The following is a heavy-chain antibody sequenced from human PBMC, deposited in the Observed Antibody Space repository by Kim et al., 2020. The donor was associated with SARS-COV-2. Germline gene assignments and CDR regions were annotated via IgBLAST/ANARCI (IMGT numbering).Heavy chain of an antibody. J-gene: IGHJ4*02. CDR3: ARESLVTTTLTYFDY. CDR1: GGSVSSGSYY. CDR2: ISYSGST. Sequence: SETLSLTCTVSGGSVSSGSYYWSWIRQPPGKGLEWIGYISYSGSTNYNPSLKSRVTISVDTSKNQFSLNLSSVTAADTALYYCARESLVTTTLTYFDYWGQGTLVTVFS. V-gene: IGHV4-61*01. D-gene: IGHD4-17*01.